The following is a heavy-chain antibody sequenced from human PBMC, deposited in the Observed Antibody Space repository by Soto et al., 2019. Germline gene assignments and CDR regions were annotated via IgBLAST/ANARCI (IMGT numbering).Heavy chain of an antibody. D-gene: IGHD3-10*01. CDR1: GGSFRGYY. Sequence: PSETLSLTCAVYGGSFRGYYWSWIRKPPGKGLEWIGEINHSGSTNYNPSLKSRVTISVDTSKNQFSLKLSSVTAADTAVYYCARGTLHTSYYYGSGSPFRYYLDDWGQGTLVTVSS. CDR3: ARGTLHTSYYYGSGSPFRYYLDD. V-gene: IGHV4-34*01. J-gene: IGHJ4*02. CDR2: INHSGST.